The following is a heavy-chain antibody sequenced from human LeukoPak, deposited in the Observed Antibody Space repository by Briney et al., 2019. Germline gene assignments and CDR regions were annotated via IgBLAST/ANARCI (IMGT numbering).Heavy chain of an antibody. Sequence: GGSLRLSCAASGFTFSSYAMSWVRQAPGKGLEWVSAISGSGGSTYYADSVKGRLTISRDNSKNTLYLQMNSLRAEDTAVYYCAKEGYSSGWYPEHFDYWGRGTLVTVSS. CDR3: AKEGYSSGWYPEHFDY. D-gene: IGHD6-19*01. V-gene: IGHV3-23*01. J-gene: IGHJ4*02. CDR2: ISGSGGST. CDR1: GFTFSSYA.